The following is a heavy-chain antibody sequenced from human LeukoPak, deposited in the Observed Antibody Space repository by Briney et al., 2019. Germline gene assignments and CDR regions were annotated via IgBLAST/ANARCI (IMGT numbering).Heavy chain of an antibody. CDR3: AKTKPYGTTWYGGID. J-gene: IGHJ4*02. CDR2: IRESGGST. V-gene: IGHV3-23*01. CDR1: GFTFSSYA. D-gene: IGHD6-13*01. Sequence: PGGSLRLSCVASGFTFSSYAMSWVRQAPGKGLEWVSAIRESGGSTHYADSVKGRFTISRDNSKNTLYLQMNSLRVEDTAVYYCAKTKPYGTTWYGGIDWGQGALVTVSS.